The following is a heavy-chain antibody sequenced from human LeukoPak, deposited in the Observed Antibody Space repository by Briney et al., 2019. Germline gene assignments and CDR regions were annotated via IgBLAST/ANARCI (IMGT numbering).Heavy chain of an antibody. Sequence: PGASLRLSCAASGFTFSSYAMSWVRQAPGKGLEWVANIKQDGSEKYYVDSVKGRFTISRDNAKNSLYLQMNSLRAEDTAVYYCASGGYSFFYWGQGTLVTVSS. CDR3: ASGGYSFFY. CDR2: IKQDGSEK. V-gene: IGHV3-7*03. J-gene: IGHJ4*02. CDR1: GFTFSSYA. D-gene: IGHD5-18*01.